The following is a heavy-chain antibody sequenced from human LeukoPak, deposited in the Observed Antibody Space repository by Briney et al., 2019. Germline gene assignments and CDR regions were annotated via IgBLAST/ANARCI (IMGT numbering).Heavy chain of an antibody. V-gene: IGHV4-34*01. CDR2: INHSGST. D-gene: IGHD3-22*01. J-gene: IGHJ4*02. CDR3: ARGSRRYYDSSGPPDY. Sequence: PSETLSLTCAVYGGSFSGYYWSWIRQPPGKGLEWIGEINHSGSTNYNPSLKSRVTISVDTSKNQFSLKLSSVTAADTAVYYCARGSRRYYDSSGPPDYWGQGTLVTVSS. CDR1: GGSFSGYY.